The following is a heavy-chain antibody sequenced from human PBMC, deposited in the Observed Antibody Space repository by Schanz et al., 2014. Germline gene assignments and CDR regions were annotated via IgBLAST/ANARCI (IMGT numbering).Heavy chain of an antibody. Sequence: QVQLVQSGAEVKKPGSSVKVSCKASGGTFSSYTISWVRQAPGQGLEWMGWINGYNGHTLYAQKFQGRVTMTTDTSTSTAYMELTSLRFDDTAVYCCARDCSAYVGNYFDYWGQGTLVTVSS. J-gene: IGHJ4*02. CDR3: ARDCSAYVGNYFDY. CDR1: GGTFSSYT. D-gene: IGHD5-12*01. CDR2: INGYNGHT. V-gene: IGHV1-18*01.